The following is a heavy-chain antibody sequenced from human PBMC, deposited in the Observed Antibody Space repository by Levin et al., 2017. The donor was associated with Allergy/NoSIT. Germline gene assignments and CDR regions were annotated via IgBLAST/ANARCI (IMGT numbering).Heavy chain of an antibody. V-gene: IGHV3-33*01. CDR2: IWYDGSKE. CDR1: GFTFSTYG. Sequence: GESLKISCAASGFTFSTYGMHWVRQAPGKGLEWVAVIWYDGSKEYYADSVKGRFTISRDNSKNTLYLQMNSLRAEDTAVYYCGRDFNSGWTGGYFQNWGQGTLVTVSS. J-gene: IGHJ1*01. CDR3: GRDFNSGWTGGYFQN. D-gene: IGHD6-19*01.